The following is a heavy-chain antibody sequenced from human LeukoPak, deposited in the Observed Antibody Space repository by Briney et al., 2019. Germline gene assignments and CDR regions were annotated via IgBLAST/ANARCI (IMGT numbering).Heavy chain of an antibody. V-gene: IGHV5-10-1*01. Sequence: GESLKISCKGSGYSFTSYWISWVRQMPGKGLEWMGRIDPSDSYTNYSPSFQGHVTISADKSISTAYLQWSSLKASDTAMYYCARQANTAMDYFDYWGQGTLVTVSS. CDR1: GYSFTSYW. CDR2: IDPSDSYT. J-gene: IGHJ4*02. D-gene: IGHD5-18*01. CDR3: ARQANTAMDYFDY.